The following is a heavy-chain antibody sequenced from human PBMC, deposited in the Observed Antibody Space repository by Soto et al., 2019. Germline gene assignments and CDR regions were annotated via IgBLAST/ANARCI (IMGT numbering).Heavy chain of an antibody. J-gene: IGHJ4*02. Sequence: QVQLVQSGAEVKKPGASVKVSCKASGYTFTSYGISWVRQAPGQGLEWMGWISAYNGNTNYAQKLQGRVTMTTDTSTSTAYMELRSLRSDDTAVYYCASVTTAAGISARGVYWGQGTLVTVSS. D-gene: IGHD6-13*01. CDR2: ISAYNGNT. V-gene: IGHV1-18*01. CDR3: ASVTTAAGISARGVY. CDR1: GYTFTSYG.